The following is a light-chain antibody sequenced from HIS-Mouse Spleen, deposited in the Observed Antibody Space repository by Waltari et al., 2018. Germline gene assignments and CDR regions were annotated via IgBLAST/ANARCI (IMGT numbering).Light chain of an antibody. V-gene: IGLV3-21*03. Sequence: YVLTQPLSVSVAPGKTARLTCGGNNIGSKSVHWYQQKPGQAPVLVVYEGSDRPSGIPGQFAGSKAGNTATLTSSRVEAGDEGDYYCQVWDSSSDHYVFGTGTKVT. CDR2: EGS. CDR1: NIGSKS. J-gene: IGLJ1*01. CDR3: QVWDSSSDHYV.